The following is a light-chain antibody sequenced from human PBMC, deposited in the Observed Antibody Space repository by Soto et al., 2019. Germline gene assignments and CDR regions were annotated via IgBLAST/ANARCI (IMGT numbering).Light chain of an antibody. V-gene: IGKV3-20*01. J-gene: IGKJ4*01. CDR3: QQYGST. CDR1: QSVSSSY. CDR2: GAS. Sequence: EIVLTQSPGTLSLSPGERATLSCRASQSVSSSYLAWYQQKPGQAPRLLIYGASSRATDIPDRFSGSGSGTDFTLTISRLEPEDFAVYYCQQYGSTFGGGTKV.